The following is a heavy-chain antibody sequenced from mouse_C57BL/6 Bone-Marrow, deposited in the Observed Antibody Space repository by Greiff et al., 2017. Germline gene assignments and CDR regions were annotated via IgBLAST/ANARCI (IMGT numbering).Heavy chain of an antibody. CDR1: GFTFSSYT. CDR2: ISGGGGNI. V-gene: IGHV5-9*01. D-gene: IGHD1-1*01. Sequence: EVMLVESGGGLVKPGGSLKLSCAASGFTFSSYTMSWVRQTPEKRLQWVAAISGGGGNIYYPDSVKGRFTISRDNDKNILYLQMSSVRSEDTALYYCSSQVTTVLATKYFDVWGTGTTVTVSS. J-gene: IGHJ1*03. CDR3: SSQVTTVLATKYFDV.